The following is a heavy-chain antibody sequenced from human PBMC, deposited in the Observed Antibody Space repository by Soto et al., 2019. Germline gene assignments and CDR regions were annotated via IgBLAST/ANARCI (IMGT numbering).Heavy chain of an antibody. D-gene: IGHD3-10*01. CDR2: IYHTGGT. Sequence: SETLSLTCAVSGGSISSSNWWSWVRQPPGKGLEWIGEIYHTGGTNYNPSLESRVTMSVDKSKNQFSLKLSSVTAADTAVYYCAREGYYYGSGSYGNWFDPWGQGTLVTVSS. J-gene: IGHJ5*02. V-gene: IGHV4-4*02. CDR1: GGSISSSNW. CDR3: AREGYYYGSGSYGNWFDP.